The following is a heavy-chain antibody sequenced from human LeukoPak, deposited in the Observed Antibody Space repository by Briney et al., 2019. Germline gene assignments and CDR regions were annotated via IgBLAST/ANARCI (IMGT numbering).Heavy chain of an antibody. Sequence: GRSLRLSCAASGFTFDDYAMHWVRQAPGKGLEWVSGISWNSDNIGYADSVKGRFTISRDNAKNSLYLQMNSLRAEDTAVYYCARARHRVWFGELLSNDYWGQGTLVTVSS. CDR1: GFTFDDYA. V-gene: IGHV3-9*01. D-gene: IGHD3-10*01. J-gene: IGHJ4*02. CDR3: ARARHRVWFGELLSNDY. CDR2: ISWNSDNI.